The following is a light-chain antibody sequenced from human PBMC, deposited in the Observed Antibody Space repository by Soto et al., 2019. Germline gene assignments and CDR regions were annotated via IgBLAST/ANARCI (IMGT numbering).Light chain of an antibody. CDR3: LKDYNYPRT. CDR1: QGIRND. J-gene: IGKJ1*01. Sequence: AIQMTQSPSSLSASVGDRVTITCRASQGIRNDLGWYQQKPGKAPKLLIYAASKLQSGVPSRFSGTGSGTHFNLTISRLPPEEFATYYCLKDYNYPRTFGQGTKVEIK. CDR2: AAS. V-gene: IGKV1-6*01.